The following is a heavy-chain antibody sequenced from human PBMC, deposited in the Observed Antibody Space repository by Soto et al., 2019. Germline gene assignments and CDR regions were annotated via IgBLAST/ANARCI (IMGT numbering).Heavy chain of an antibody. V-gene: IGHV4-31*03. J-gene: IGHJ5*02. Sequence: QVQLQESGPGLVKPSQTLSLTCTVSGGSISSGGYYWSWIRQHPGKGLEWIGYIFYSGSTYYNPXLKXRXXXXXXXXXXXXXXXXXXXXXXXXXXXXXXXXXXXXXXHRWFDPWGQGALVTVSS. CDR2: IFYSGST. CDR1: GGSISSGGYY. CDR3: XXXXXXXXXXHRWFDP.